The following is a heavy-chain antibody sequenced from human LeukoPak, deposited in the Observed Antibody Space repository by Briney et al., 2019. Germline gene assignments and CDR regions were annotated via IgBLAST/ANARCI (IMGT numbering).Heavy chain of an antibody. CDR1: GDSIIGYY. Sequence: SETLSLTCTVSGDSIIGYYWTWIRQPPGKRLEWIAYIHYTGSPNYNPSLSSRVTLSVDTSKNQFSLKLNSVTAADTAMYYCARIVSPGATFDIWGQRTMVTVSS. V-gene: IGHV4-59*01. CDR3: ARIVSPGATFDI. CDR2: IHYTGSP. J-gene: IGHJ3*02. D-gene: IGHD2-15*01.